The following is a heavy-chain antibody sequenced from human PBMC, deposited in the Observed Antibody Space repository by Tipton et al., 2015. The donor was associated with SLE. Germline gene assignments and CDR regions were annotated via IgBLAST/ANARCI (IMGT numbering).Heavy chain of an antibody. V-gene: IGHV3-66*01. Sequence: SLRLSCAASGFAFSSYAMSWVRQAPGKGLEWVSVIYSGGSTYYADSVKGRFTISRDNSKNTLYLQMNSLRAEDTAVYYCAREGSGGGYWGQGTLVTVSS. CDR2: IYSGGST. CDR3: AREGSGGGY. D-gene: IGHD3-3*01. CDR1: GFAFSSYA. J-gene: IGHJ4*02.